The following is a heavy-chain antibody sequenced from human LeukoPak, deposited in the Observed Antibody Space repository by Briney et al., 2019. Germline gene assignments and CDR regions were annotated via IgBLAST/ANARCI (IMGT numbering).Heavy chain of an antibody. J-gene: IGHJ1*01. CDR3: ARVDDKGYFQH. CDR2: IYYSGST. D-gene: IGHD3-22*01. CDR1: GGSISSYY. V-gene: IGHV4-59*01. Sequence: SETLSLTCTVSGGSISSYYWSWIRQPPGRGLGWIGYIYYSGSTNYNPSLKSRVTISVDTSKNQFSLKLSSVTAADTAVYYCARVDDKGYFQHWGQGTLVTVSS.